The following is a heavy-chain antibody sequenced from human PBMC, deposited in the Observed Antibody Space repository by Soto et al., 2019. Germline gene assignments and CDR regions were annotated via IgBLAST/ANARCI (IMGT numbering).Heavy chain of an antibody. J-gene: IGHJ5*02. CDR1: GGSISRYF. CDR3: AHFSVLDWFDT. D-gene: IGHD3-10*02. V-gene: IGHV4-59*01. CDR2: IFYTGST. Sequence: QVQLQESGPGLVRPSETLSLTCTVSGGSISRYFWSWIRQSPGKGLELIGYIFYTGSTTYNPSLTIRVTISIDTSKNQFSLKMSALTAADTAVYYCAHFSVLDWFDTWGKGTLVTVSS.